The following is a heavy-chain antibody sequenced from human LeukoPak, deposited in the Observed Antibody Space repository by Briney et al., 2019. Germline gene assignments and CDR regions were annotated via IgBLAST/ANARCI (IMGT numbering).Heavy chain of an antibody. CDR3: ARSRGDYEAFDI. Sequence: SETLSLTCTVSGYSISSGYYWGWIRQPPGKGLEWVGTIYHSGSTYYNPSLKSRVTISVDTSKNQFSLTLNSVTAADTAVYYCARSRGDYEAFDIWGQGTMVTVSS. CDR2: IYHSGST. J-gene: IGHJ3*02. CDR1: GYSISSGYY. V-gene: IGHV4-38-2*02. D-gene: IGHD4-17*01.